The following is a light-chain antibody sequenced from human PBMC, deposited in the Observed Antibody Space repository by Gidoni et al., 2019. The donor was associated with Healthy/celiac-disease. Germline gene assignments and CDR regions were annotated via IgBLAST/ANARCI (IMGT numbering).Light chain of an antibody. CDR3: NSRDSSGNHEV. CDR1: SLRSYY. CDR2: GKN. V-gene: IGLV3-19*01. Sequence: SSELPQDPAVSVALGQTVRITCQGDSLRSYYASWYQQKPGQAPVLVIYGKNNRPSGIQDRFSGSSSGNTASLTITGAQAEDEADYYCNSRDSSGNHEVFGGGTKLTVL. J-gene: IGLJ3*02.